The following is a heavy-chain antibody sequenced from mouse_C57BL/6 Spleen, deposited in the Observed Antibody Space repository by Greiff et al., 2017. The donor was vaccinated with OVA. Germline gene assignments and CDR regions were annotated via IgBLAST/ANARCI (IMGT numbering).Heavy chain of an antibody. CDR2: ICPGDGDT. V-gene: IGHV1-80*01. CDR3: AREGVSDKGYAMDY. CDR1: GYAFSSYW. D-gene: IGHD2-5*01. Sequence: QVQLQQSGAELVKPGASVKISCKASGYAFSSYWMNWVKQRPGKGLEWIGQICPGDGDTKYNGKFKGKATLTADKSSNTAYMQLSSLTSEDSAVYFCAREGVSDKGYAMDYWGQGTSVTVSS. J-gene: IGHJ4*01.